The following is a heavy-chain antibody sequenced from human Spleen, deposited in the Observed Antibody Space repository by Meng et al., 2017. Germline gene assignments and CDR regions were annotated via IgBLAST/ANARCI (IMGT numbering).Heavy chain of an antibody. CDR2: AST. V-gene: IGHV4-61*08. D-gene: IGHD7-27*01. Sequence: QGQLKESGPGRVRPSETLSLICTVSGGSVRSSDYQWSWIRQPPGKGLEWIGFASTNYNPSLKSRLTISLDTSKNQFSLKLTSVTAADTAVYYCARDYWGSLDYWGQGILVTVSS. CDR1: GGSVRSSDYQ. J-gene: IGHJ4*02. CDR3: ARDYWGSLDY.